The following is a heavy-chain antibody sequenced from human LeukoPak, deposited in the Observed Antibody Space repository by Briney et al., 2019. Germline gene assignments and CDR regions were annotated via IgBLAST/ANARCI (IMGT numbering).Heavy chain of an antibody. J-gene: IGHJ4*02. CDR2: INPNSGGT. Sequence: ASVKVSCKASGCTFTGYYMHWVRQAPGQGLEWMGWINPNSGGTNYAQKFQGRVTMTRDTSISTAYMELSRLRSDDTAVYYCARRSSSGSYYLSGLYYWGQGTLVTVSS. D-gene: IGHD3-10*01. CDR3: ARRSSSGSYYLSGLYY. V-gene: IGHV1-2*02. CDR1: GCTFTGYY.